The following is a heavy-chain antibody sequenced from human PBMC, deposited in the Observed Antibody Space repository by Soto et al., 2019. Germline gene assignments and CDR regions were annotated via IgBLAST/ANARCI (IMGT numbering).Heavy chain of an antibody. V-gene: IGHV4-34*01. Sequence: LSLPCAVYGGSFSGYYWSWIRQPPGKGLEWIGEINHSGSTNYNPSLKSRVTISVDTSKNQFSLKLSSVTAADTAVYYCARGSGNDYVWGSYRYTSRGMDVWGQGTTVTVSS. CDR1: GGSFSGYY. J-gene: IGHJ6*02. D-gene: IGHD3-16*02. CDR2: INHSGST. CDR3: ARGSGNDYVWGSYRYTSRGMDV.